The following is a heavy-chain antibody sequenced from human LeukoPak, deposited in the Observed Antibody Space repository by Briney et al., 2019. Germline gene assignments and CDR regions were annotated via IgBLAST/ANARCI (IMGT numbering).Heavy chain of an antibody. Sequence: SETLSLTCTVSGGSISSISYYWGWIRQPPGKGLEWIGSSYYSGSTYYNPSLKSRVTISVDTSKNQFSLKLSSVTAADTAVYYCARAAVMAVGFGDRHWFAPWGQGTLVTVYS. J-gene: IGHJ5*02. CDR1: GGSISSISYY. V-gene: IGHV4-39*07. D-gene: IGHD1-26*01. CDR3: ARAAVMAVGFGDRHWFAP. CDR2: SYYSGST.